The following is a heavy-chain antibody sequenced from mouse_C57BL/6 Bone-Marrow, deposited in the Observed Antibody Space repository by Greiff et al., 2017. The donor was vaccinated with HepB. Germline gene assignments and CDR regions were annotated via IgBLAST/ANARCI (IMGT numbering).Heavy chain of an antibody. J-gene: IGHJ3*01. CDR1: GYAFSSSW. Sequence: VQLQQSGPELVKPGASVKISCKASGYAFSSSWMNWVKQRPGNGLEWIGRIYPGDGDTNYNGKFKGKATLTADKSSSTAYMQLSSLKSEDSAVYFCARLLRFSLAYWGRGTLITVSA. CDR2: IYPGDGDT. D-gene: IGHD1-1*01. V-gene: IGHV1-82*01. CDR3: ARLLRFSLAY.